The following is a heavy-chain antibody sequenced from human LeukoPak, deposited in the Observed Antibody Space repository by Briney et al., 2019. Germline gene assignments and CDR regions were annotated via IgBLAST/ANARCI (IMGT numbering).Heavy chain of an antibody. D-gene: IGHD1-14*01. CDR2: INEDGSEG. V-gene: IGHV3-7*01. CDR3: VKRITTLGHT. CDR1: GFTFSTYW. J-gene: IGHJ4*01. Sequence: GGSLRLSCVASGFTFSTYWINWVRQTPGKGLEWVANINEDGSEGRYVDSVKGRFTISRDNAKNSLYLQMNSLRVEDTAVYYCVKRITTLGHTWGHGPLVTISS.